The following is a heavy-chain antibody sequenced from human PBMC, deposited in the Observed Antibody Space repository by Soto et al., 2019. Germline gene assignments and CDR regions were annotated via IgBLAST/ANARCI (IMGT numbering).Heavy chain of an antibody. CDR2: IYYSGST. D-gene: IGHD2-2*03. CDR3: ASGWMAAFDN. J-gene: IGHJ4*02. Sequence: AETLSLTCDVTGDSIKTHYWSWIRQAPGKGLEWIGYIYYSGSTLYNPSLKRRVTISADTAKNQFSLRLTSLTAADTAVYYCASGWMAAFDNWGQGTLVTVSS. CDR1: GDSIKTHY. V-gene: IGHV4-59*11.